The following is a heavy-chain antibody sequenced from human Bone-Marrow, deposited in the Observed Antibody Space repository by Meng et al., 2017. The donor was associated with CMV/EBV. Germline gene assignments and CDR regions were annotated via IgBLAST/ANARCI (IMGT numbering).Heavy chain of an antibody. Sequence: SGPTLVKPTQTLTLTCAFSGFSLNANGMRVNWIRQPPGKALEWLARIDWEDDKFYSASLKTRLAISKDTSRNQVVLTMTNMDPVDTGTYYCARSRLYSNSFDYWGLGTLVTVSS. CDR2: IDWEDDK. CDR3: ARSRLYSNSFDY. CDR1: GFSLNANGMR. D-gene: IGHD5-12*01. J-gene: IGHJ4*02. V-gene: IGHV2-70D*14.